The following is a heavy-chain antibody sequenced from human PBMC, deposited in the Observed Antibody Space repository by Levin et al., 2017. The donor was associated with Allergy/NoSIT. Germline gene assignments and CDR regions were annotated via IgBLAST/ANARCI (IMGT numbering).Heavy chain of an antibody. Sequence: GGSLRLSCAASGFTFSSYWMSWVRQAPGKGLEWVANTKNDGTEKYYVDSVRGRFTLSRDNAKNSVYLHMTSLRVDDTAVYYCARNWRSAFDIWGQGTMVTVSS. CDR3: ARNWRSAFDI. CDR1: GFTFSSYW. D-gene: IGHD2-8*02. CDR2: TKNDGTEK. V-gene: IGHV3-7*04. J-gene: IGHJ3*02.